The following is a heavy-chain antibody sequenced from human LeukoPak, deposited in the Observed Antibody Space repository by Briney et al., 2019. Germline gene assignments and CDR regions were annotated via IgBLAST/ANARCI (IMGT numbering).Heavy chain of an antibody. V-gene: IGHV3-21*01. CDR1: GFTFSSYS. D-gene: IGHD3-9*01. CDR2: ISSSSSYI. CDR3: ARVRPGDNSYGMDV. J-gene: IGHJ6*02. Sequence: GGSLRLSCAAPGFTFSSYSMNWVRQAPGKGLEWVSSISSSSSYIYYADSVKGRFTISRDNAKNSLYLQLNSLRAEDTAVYYCARVRPGDNSYGMDVWGQGTTVTVSS.